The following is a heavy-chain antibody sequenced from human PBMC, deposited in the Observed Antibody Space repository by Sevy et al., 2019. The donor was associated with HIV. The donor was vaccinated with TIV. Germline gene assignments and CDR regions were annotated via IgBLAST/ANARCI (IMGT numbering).Heavy chain of an antibody. CDR1: GYTFTSYY. J-gene: IGHJ6*02. CDR3: ARSYYDFWSGYYKEQTPLYGMDV. V-gene: IGHV1-46*01. CDR2: INPSGGST. D-gene: IGHD3-3*01. Sequence: ASVKVSCKASGYTFTSYYMHWVRQAPGQGLEWMGIINPSGGSTSYAQKFQGRVTMTRDTSTSTVYMELSSLRSEDTAVYYCARSYYDFWSGYYKEQTPLYGMDVWGQRTTVTVSS.